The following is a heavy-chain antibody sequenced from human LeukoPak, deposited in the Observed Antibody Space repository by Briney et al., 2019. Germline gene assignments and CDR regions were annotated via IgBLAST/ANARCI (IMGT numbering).Heavy chain of an antibody. Sequence: GGSLRLSCAASGFSFSGYGMHWVRQAPGEGLQWVAFIRYHGINKYYADSVKGRFTISRDNSKNTLFLDMNSLSVEDTGVYYCAKFYKIWDSGDHDYFDSWGQGTLVTVSS. V-gene: IGHV3-30*02. D-gene: IGHD2-21*01. CDR3: AKFYKIWDSGDHDYFDS. J-gene: IGHJ4*02. CDR1: GFSFSGYG. CDR2: IRYHGINK.